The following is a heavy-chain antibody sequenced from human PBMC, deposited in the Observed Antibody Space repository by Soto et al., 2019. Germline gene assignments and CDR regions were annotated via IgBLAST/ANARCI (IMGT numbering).Heavy chain of an antibody. CDR2: ISGSGAST. Sequence: EVQLLESGGGLVQPGGSLRLSCAASASGFTFSSYAMSWVRQTPGKGLEWVSGISGSGASTYYADSVKGRFTISRDSSKNTLYLQMNSLRADDTAVYYCAKHRGYSYGPSYGMDVWGQGTTVTVSS. V-gene: IGHV3-23*01. J-gene: IGHJ6*02. D-gene: IGHD5-18*01. CDR1: GFTFSSYA. CDR3: AKHRGYSYGPSYGMDV.